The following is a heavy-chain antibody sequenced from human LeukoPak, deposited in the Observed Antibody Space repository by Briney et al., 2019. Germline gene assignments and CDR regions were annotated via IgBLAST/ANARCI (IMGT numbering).Heavy chain of an antibody. V-gene: IGHV4-39*07. J-gene: IGHJ3*02. CDR1: GGSISSSKFY. CDR2: IYYSGST. D-gene: IGHD3-22*01. CDR3: ARVLYSSSWYGYYDSSGYLDAFDI. Sequence: SETLSLTCTVSGGSISSSKFYWGWIRQPPGKGLEWIGSIYYSGSTNYNPSLKSRVTISVDTSKDQFSLKLSSVTAADTAVYYCARVLYSSSWYGYYDSSGYLDAFDIWGQGTMVTVSS.